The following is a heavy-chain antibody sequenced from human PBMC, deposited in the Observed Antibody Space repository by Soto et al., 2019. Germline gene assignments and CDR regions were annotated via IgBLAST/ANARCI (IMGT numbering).Heavy chain of an antibody. CDR1: GGSMSSYY. CDR2: IYYSGST. CDR3: ASWGVYCTSTSCFERWFDP. D-gene: IGHD2-2*01. J-gene: IGHJ5*02. V-gene: IGHV4-59*08. Sequence: QVQLQESGPGLVKPSETLSLTCTVSGGSMSSYYWSWIRQPPGKGLEWIGYIYYSGSTNYNPSLNGRVTISVDTSKKQFSLKLSSVTAADTAVYYCASWGVYCTSTSCFERWFDPWGQGILVTVSS.